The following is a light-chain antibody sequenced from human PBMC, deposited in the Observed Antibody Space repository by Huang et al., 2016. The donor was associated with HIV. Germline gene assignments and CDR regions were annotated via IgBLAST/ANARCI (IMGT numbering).Light chain of an antibody. CDR2: AAS. CDR3: QQYYRWLLYT. CDR1: QNVGNN. J-gene: IGKJ3*01. V-gene: IGKV3-15*01. Sequence: EIVMTQSPATLSVSPGERATLSCRASQNVGNNVAWYQHKPGQAPRLLIYAASTRAAGIPARFRGSGSGTGCTLPISSLQSEDFAFYYCQQYYRWLLYTFGPGTKVDVK.